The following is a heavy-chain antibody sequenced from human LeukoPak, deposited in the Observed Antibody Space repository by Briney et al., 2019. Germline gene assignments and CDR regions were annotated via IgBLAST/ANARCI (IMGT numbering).Heavy chain of an antibody. D-gene: IGHD3-22*01. J-gene: IGHJ6*03. CDR1: GYTFTSYD. V-gene: IGHV1-8*03. CDR2: MNPNSGNT. CDR3: VRAGWRYYDSSGVRGHYYMDV. Sequence: ASVKVSCKASGYTFTSYDINWVRQATGQGLEWMGWMNPNSGNTGYAQKFQGRVTITRNTSISTAYMELSSLRSEDTAVYYCVRAGWRYYDSSGVRGHYYMDVWGKGTTVTVSS.